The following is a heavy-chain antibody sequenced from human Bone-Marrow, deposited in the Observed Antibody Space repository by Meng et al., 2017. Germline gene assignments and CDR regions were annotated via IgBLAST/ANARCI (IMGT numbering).Heavy chain of an antibody. V-gene: IGHV3-73*01. CDR2: IRTTGNTYAT. CDR3: TIYNNGHN. CDR1: GSIFSDSD. J-gene: IGHJ4*03. Sequence: GESLKISCVGSGSIFSDSDVHWVRQASGKGLEWVGRIRTTGNTYATTYSASVRGRFSISRDDSRNTAFLQMDGLKTEDTALYYCTIYNNGHNWGQGTLVTVSS. D-gene: IGHD1-14*01.